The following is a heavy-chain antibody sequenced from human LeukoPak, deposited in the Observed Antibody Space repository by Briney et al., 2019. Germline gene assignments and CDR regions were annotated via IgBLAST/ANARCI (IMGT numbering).Heavy chain of an antibody. CDR2: ISGSGGST. CDR3: AKDPSVVVVSDWFDP. CDR1: GFTFSSYA. D-gene: IGHD2-15*01. J-gene: IGHJ5*02. Sequence: PGGSLRLSCAASGFTFSSYAMSWVRQAPGKRLEWVSAISGSGGSTYYADSVKGRFTISRDNSKNTLYLQMNSLRAEDTAVYYCAKDPSVVVVSDWFDPWGQGTLVTVSS. V-gene: IGHV3-23*01.